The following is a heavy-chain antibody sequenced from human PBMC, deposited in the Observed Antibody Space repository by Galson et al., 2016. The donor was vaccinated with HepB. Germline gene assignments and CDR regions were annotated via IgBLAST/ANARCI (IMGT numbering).Heavy chain of an antibody. CDR2: IIPIFGTA. J-gene: IGHJ4*02. Sequence: SCKASGGTFSTYAISWVRQAPGQGLEWMGGIIPIFGTANYAQKFQGRVTITADESTSTAYMELSSLRSEDTAVYYCARDPRSMGGYYYYFDYWGQGTLVTVSS. V-gene: IGHV1-69*01. CDR3: ARDPRSMGGYYYYFDY. CDR1: GGTFSTYA. D-gene: IGHD3-3*01.